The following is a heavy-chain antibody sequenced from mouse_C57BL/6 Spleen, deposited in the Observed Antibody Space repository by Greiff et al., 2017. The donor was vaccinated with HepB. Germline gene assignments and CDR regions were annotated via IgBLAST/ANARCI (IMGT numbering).Heavy chain of an antibody. V-gene: IGHV5-12*01. Sequence: EVQRVESGGGLVQPGGSLKLSCAASGFTFSDYYMYWVRQTPEKRLEWVAYISNGGGSTYYPDTVKGRFTISRDNAKNTLYLQMSRLKSEDTAMYYCAIQYYDSYYFDYWGQRTTLTVSS. D-gene: IGHD2-4*01. CDR1: GFTFSDYY. J-gene: IGHJ2*01. CDR3: AIQYYDSYYFDY. CDR2: ISNGGGST.